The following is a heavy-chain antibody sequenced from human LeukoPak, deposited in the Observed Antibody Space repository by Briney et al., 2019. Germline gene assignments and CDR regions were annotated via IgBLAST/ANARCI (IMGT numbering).Heavy chain of an antibody. CDR1: SGSINSYH. V-gene: IGHV4-59*08. J-gene: IGHJ5*02. Sequence: SETLSLTCTVSSGSINSYHWSWIRQTPDQGLEWIGYIFYKGTTNYNPSLKSRVTISLDTSKNQFSLKLTSVTAADTAVYYCARLCSSTSCPPYHWGQGTLVTVSS. CDR3: ARLCSSTSCPPYH. CDR2: IFYKGTT. D-gene: IGHD2-2*01.